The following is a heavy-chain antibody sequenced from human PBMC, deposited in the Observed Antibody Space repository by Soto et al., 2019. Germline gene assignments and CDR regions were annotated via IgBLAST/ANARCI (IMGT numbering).Heavy chain of an antibody. CDR3: AKVEGGTIIDY. J-gene: IGHJ4*02. D-gene: IGHD1-26*01. V-gene: IGHV3-30*18. Sequence: QVQLVESGGGVVQPGRSLRLSCAASGFTFSSYGMHWVRQAPGKGLEWVAVISYDGSNKYYADSVKGRFTISRDNSKNTLYLQMNSLRAEDTAVYYCAKVEGGTIIDYWGQGTLVTVSS. CDR1: GFTFSSYG. CDR2: ISYDGSNK.